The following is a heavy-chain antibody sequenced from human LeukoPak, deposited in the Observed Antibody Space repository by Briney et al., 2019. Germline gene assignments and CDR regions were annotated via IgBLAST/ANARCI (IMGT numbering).Heavy chain of an antibody. Sequence: GGPLRLSCAASGFTFSNYAMSWVRQAPGKGLEWVSGISGAGSGTYYADSVKGQFTISRDNSKSTLYLQMNSLGAEDTAVYYCAKARGFLGRLADYWGQGTLVTVSS. CDR2: ISGAGSGT. CDR1: GFTFSNYA. D-gene: IGHD3-3*01. CDR3: AKARGFLGRLADY. J-gene: IGHJ4*02. V-gene: IGHV3-23*01.